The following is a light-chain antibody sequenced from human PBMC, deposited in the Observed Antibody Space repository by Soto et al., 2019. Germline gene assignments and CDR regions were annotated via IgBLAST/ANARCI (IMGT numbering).Light chain of an antibody. Sequence: HSALTQPPSASRAPGPSLTLSLPGNNNENSGFTYVSWYQHHPGKAPKLMIYEVSKRPSGVPDRFSGSKSGNTASLTVSGLQAEDEADYYCTSYAGSNSYVFGTGTKVTVL. V-gene: IGLV2-8*01. CDR1: NNENSGFTY. J-gene: IGLJ1*01. CDR3: TSYAGSNSYV. CDR2: EVS.